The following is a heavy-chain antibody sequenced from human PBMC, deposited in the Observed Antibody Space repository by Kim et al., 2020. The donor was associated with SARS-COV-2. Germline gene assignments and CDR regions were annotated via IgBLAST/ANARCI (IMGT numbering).Heavy chain of an antibody. J-gene: IGHJ6*02. V-gene: IGHV4-34*01. CDR2: ISYRGTP. CDR3: ARGIARGGTYVDLDYGMDV. CDR1: GGSFSGFY. Sequence: SETLSLTCAVYGGSFSGFYWTWVRQSPGRGLEWIGEISYRGTPSYNPSLKWRVTMSLNTSNNHFSLNLSSVSAADTAVYYCARGIARGGTYVDLDYGMDVWGQGTTVTVSS. D-gene: IGHD1-26*01.